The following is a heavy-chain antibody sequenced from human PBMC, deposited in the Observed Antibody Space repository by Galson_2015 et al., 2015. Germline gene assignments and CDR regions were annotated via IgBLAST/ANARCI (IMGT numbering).Heavy chain of an antibody. CDR3: ARASQECTSSSCPYNY. CDR2: IIPLFGTP. V-gene: IGHV1-69*06. Sequence: SVKVSCKASGGSFNIYEINWVRQAPGQGLQWVGGIIPLFGTPNYAQKFQGRVTITAEKSTSTAFMEVNSLTSDDTAIYYCARASQECTSSSCPYNYWGQGTLVTVSS. D-gene: IGHD2-2*01. J-gene: IGHJ4*02. CDR1: GGSFNIYE.